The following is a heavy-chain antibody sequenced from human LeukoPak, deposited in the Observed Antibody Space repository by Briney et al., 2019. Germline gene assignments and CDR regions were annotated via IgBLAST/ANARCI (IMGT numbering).Heavy chain of an antibody. V-gene: IGHV3-21*01. CDR1: EFTFSSYN. CDR3: ARGSSGWPYYFDY. Sequence: PGGSLRLSCAASEFTFSSYNMNWVRQAPGKGLEWVSSISSFSSYIYYADSVKGRFTISRDNAKNSLYLQMSSLRAEDTAVYYCARGSSGWPYYFDYWGQGTLVTVSS. J-gene: IGHJ4*02. CDR2: ISSFSSYI. D-gene: IGHD6-19*01.